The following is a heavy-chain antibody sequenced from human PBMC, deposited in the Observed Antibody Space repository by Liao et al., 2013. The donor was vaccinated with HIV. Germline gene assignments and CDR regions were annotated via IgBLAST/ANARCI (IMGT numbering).Heavy chain of an antibody. V-gene: IGHV4-30-4*08. D-gene: IGHD3-10*01. Sequence: QVQLQESGPGLVKPSQTLSLTCIVSGGSINSGEYYWSWIRQSPGKGLECLGYIYYSGSTYYNPSLKSRVTLSLDTSKNQFSLKLSTVTAADTAVYRCARVTYSYGSGNYKGFDYWGQGTLVTVSS. CDR1: GGSINSGEYY. J-gene: IGHJ4*02. CDR2: IYYSGST. CDR3: ARVTYSYGSGNYKGFDY.